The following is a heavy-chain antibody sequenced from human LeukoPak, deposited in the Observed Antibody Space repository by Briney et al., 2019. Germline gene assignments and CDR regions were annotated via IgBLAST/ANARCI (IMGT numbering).Heavy chain of an antibody. V-gene: IGHV4-4*09. Sequence: SETLSLTCTVSGGSISSYYWSWIRQPPGKGLEWIGYIYTSGSTNYNPSLKSRVTISVDTSKNQFSLKLSSVTAADTAVYYCARGRYYYDSSGYLKYFDYWGQGTLVTVSS. CDR1: GGSISSYY. CDR2: IYTSGST. J-gene: IGHJ4*02. CDR3: ARGRYYYDSSGYLKYFDY. D-gene: IGHD3-22*01.